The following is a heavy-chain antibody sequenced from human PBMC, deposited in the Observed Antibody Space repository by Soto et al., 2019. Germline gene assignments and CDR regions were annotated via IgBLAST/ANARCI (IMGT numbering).Heavy chain of an antibody. J-gene: IGHJ4*02. V-gene: IGHV3-23*01. CDR2: ISAGGGST. Sequence: GGSLRLSCAASGFTFSSYAMTWVRQAPGKGLDWVSGISAGGGSTYYADSVKGRFTISVDTSKNQFSLKLSSVTAADTAVYYSARNRGGSGSYYQPRYYFDYWGQGTLVTVSS. CDR3: ARNRGGSGSYYQPRYYFDY. CDR1: GFTFSSYA. D-gene: IGHD3-10*01.